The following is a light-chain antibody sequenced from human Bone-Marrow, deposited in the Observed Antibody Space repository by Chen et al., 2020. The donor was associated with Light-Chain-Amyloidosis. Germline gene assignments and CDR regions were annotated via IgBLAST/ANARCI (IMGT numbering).Light chain of an antibody. Sequence: SYVLTQPSSVSVAPGQTATIACGGNNIGSTSVHWYQQTPGQAPLLVVYDDSARPAGIPERLSGAKTGNTANLTISRVGAGDEAGDYCQVWDRSSDRPVFGGGTKLTVL. V-gene: IGLV3-21*02. CDR3: QVWDRSSDRPV. J-gene: IGLJ3*02. CDR1: NIGSTS. CDR2: DDS.